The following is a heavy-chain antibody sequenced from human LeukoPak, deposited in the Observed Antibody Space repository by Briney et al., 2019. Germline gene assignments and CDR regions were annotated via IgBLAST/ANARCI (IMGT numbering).Heavy chain of an antibody. CDR3: SRIAVAGNGDY. J-gene: IGHJ4*02. Sequence: SETLSLTCTVSGGSISSYYWSWIRQPPGKGLEWIGYIYYSGSTNYNPSLKSRVTISVDTSKNQFSLKLSSVTAADTAVYYCSRIAVAGNGDYWGQGTLVTVSS. D-gene: IGHD6-19*01. CDR2: IYYSGST. V-gene: IGHV4-59*12. CDR1: GGSISSYY.